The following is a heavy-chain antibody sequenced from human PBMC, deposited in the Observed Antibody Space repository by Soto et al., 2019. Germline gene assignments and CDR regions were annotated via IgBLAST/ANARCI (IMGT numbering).Heavy chain of an antibody. V-gene: IGHV4-59*01. CDR2: IYYSGST. CDR1: GGSISSYY. CDR3: ASHVWFGELSL. D-gene: IGHD3-10*01. J-gene: IGHJ4*02. Sequence: PSETLSLTCTVSGGSISSYYWSWIRQPPGKGLEWIGYIYYSGSTDYNPSLKSRVTISVGTSKNQFSLKLSSVTAADTAVYYCASHVWFGELSLWGQGTLVTVSS.